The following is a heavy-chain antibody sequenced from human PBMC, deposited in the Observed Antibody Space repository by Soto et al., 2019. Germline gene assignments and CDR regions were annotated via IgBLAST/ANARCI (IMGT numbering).Heavy chain of an antibody. J-gene: IGHJ6*03. D-gene: IGHD1-1*01. CDR3: ARNWRSYYYYMDV. CDR1: GGSFSGYY. Sequence: QVQLQQWGAGLLKPSETLSFTCAVYGGSFSGYYWSWIRQPPGKGLEWIGEINHSGSTNYNPSLKSRVTISVDTSKNQFSLKLSSVTAADTAVYYCARNWRSYYYYMDVWGKGTTVTVSS. CDR2: INHSGST. V-gene: IGHV4-34*01.